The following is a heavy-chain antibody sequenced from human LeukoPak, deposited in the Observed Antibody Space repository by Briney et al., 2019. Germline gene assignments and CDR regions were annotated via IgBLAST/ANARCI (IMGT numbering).Heavy chain of an antibody. V-gene: IGHV3-23*01. CDR3: AELGITMIGGV. Sequence: GGSLRLSCAASGFIFTNHGMTWVRQAPGKGLEWVSAISGSGDTAYYADSVKGRFTISRDNAKNSLYLQMNSLRAEDTAVYYCAELGITMIGGVWGKGTTVTISS. J-gene: IGHJ6*04. D-gene: IGHD3-10*02. CDR2: ISGSGDTA. CDR1: GFIFTNHG.